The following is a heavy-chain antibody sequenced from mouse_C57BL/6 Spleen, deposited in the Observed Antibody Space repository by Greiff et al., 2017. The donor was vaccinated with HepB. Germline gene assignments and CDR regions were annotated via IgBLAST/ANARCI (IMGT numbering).Heavy chain of an antibody. V-gene: IGHV14-4*01. D-gene: IGHD2-2*01. CDR3: TCMVTTRRFAY. J-gene: IGHJ3*01. CDR1: GFNIKDDY. CDR2: IDPENGDT. Sequence: EVQLQQSGAELVRPGASVKLSCTASGFNIKDDYMHWVKQRPEQGLEWIGWIDPENGDTEYASKFQGQATITADTSSNTAYLQLSSLTSEDTAVYYCTCMVTTRRFAYWGQGTLVTVSA.